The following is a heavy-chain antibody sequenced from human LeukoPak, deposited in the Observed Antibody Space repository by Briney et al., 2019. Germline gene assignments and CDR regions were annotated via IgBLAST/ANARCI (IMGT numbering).Heavy chain of an antibody. CDR2: IYTSGST. J-gene: IGHJ4*02. CDR1: GGSISTYY. Sequence: SETLSLTCTVSGGSISTYYWSWIRQPAGKGLEWIGRIYTSGSTNYNPSLKSRVTMSVDTSKSQFSLKLSSVTAADTAVYYCARTPYCTNGICYQRNYFDYWGQGNLVTVSS. D-gene: IGHD2-8*01. V-gene: IGHV4-4*07. CDR3: ARTPYCTNGICYQRNYFDY.